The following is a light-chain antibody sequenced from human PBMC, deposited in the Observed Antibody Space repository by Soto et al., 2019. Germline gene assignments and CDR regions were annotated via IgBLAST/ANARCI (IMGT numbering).Light chain of an antibody. V-gene: IGKV1-5*03. CDR1: QTISSW. J-gene: IGKJ1*01. Sequence: DIQMTQSPSTLSGSVGDRVTITCRASQTISSWLAWYQQKPGKAPQLLIYKAPTLKSGVPSRFGVSASRTELTRTISSLQPDDFATYYCQRYNSYSETFGQGTKVELK. CDR3: QRYNSYSET. CDR2: KAP.